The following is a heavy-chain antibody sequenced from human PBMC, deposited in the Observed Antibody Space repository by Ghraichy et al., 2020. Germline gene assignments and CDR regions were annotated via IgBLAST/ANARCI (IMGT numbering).Heavy chain of an antibody. V-gene: IGHV4-61*02. J-gene: IGHJ3*02. D-gene: IGHD3-3*01. CDR3: ARREVITIFGVVRSDAFDI. CDR1: GGSISSGSYY. Sequence: SQTLSLTCTVSGGSISSGSYYWSWIRQPAGKGLEWIGRIYTSGSTNYNPSLKSRVTMSVDTSKNQFSLKLSSVTAADTAVYYCARREVITIFGVVRSDAFDIWGQGTMVTVSS. CDR2: IYTSGST.